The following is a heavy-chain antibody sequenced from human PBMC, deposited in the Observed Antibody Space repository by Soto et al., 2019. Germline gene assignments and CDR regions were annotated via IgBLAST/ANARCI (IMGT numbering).Heavy chain of an antibody. J-gene: IGHJ4*02. V-gene: IGHV1-8*01. CDR1: GYTFTSYD. CDR2: MTPNSGNT. Sequence: QVQLVQSGAEVKKPGASVKVYCKASGYTFTSYDINGVRQATGQGLEWMGWMTPNSGNTGYAQKFQGRGTLTRNTSISTAYMELSSLRSEDTAVYYCAREVGDNRFDYWGQGTLVTVST. CDR3: AREVGDNRFDY. D-gene: IGHD1-26*01.